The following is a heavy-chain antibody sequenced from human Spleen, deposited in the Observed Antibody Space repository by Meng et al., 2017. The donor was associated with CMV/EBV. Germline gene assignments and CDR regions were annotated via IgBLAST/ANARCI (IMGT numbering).Heavy chain of an antibody. Sequence: LRLSCAVYGGSFSGYYWSWLRQPPGKGLEWIGEINHSGSTNYNSSLKSRVTISVDTSKNQFSLKLSSVTAADTAVYYCARGRMGIAVAGYYFDYWGQGTLVTVSS. CDR2: INHSGST. D-gene: IGHD6-19*01. CDR3: ARGRMGIAVAGYYFDY. V-gene: IGHV4-34*01. CDR1: GGSFSGYY. J-gene: IGHJ4*02.